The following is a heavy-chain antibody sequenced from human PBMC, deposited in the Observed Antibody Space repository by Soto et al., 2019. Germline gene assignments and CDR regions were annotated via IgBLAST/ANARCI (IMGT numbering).Heavy chain of an antibody. D-gene: IGHD3-22*01. J-gene: IGHJ4*02. Sequence: PGGSLRLSCAASGFTFNKHAMNWVRQAPGKGLEWVSVISGRGDSTYYADSVKGRFTISRDNSKNTLYLQMNSLRAEDTAVYYCAKAGPTSGYYYASDYWGQGTLVTVSS. CDR2: ISGRGDST. CDR3: AKAGPTSGYYYASDY. CDR1: GFTFNKHA. V-gene: IGHV3-23*01.